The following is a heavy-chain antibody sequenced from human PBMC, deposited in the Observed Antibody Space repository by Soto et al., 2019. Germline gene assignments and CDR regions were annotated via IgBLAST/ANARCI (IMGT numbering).Heavy chain of an antibody. CDR1: GFTFSSYG. D-gene: IGHD3-16*02. Sequence: QVQLVESGGGVVQPGRSLRLSCAASGFTFSSYGMHWVRQAPGKGLEGVAVIWYEGSNKYYADSVKGRFTISRDNSKNTLYLPMTSLRAADTAVYYCARDLLGEVSFLDYWGQGPLVTVSS. J-gene: IGHJ4*02. CDR3: ARDLLGEVSFLDY. CDR2: IWYEGSNK. V-gene: IGHV3-33*01.